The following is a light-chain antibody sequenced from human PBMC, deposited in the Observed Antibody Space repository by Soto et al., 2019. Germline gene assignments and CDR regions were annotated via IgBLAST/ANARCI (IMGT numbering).Light chain of an antibody. CDR2: KAS. CDR3: QQYNTYQWT. V-gene: IGKV1-5*03. CDR1: QSISNW. J-gene: IGKJ1*01. Sequence: DIQMTQSPSTLSASVGDRVTITCRASQSISNWLAWYQQKPGKAPKLLIYKASSLQGGVPSRFSGSGSGTEFTLTISSLQPDDFATYFCQQYNTYQWTFGQGTKLEIK.